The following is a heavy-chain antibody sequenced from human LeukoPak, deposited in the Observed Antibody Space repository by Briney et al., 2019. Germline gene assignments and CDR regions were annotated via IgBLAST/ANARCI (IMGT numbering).Heavy chain of an antibody. CDR3: ATDRGGRHYYYAMDV. Sequence: PGGSLRLSCAASGFTVNNNYMSWVRQAPGKGLEWVSAIYAAGRTYYADSVKGRFTISRDNSQNTLYLQMNSLRAEDTAVYYCATDRGGRHYYYAMDVWGQGTTVTVPS. CDR2: IYAAGRT. J-gene: IGHJ6*02. V-gene: IGHV3-66*01. D-gene: IGHD1-26*01. CDR1: GFTVNNNY.